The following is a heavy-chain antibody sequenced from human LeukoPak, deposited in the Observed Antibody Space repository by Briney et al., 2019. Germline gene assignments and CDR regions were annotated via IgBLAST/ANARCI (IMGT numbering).Heavy chain of an antibody. J-gene: IGHJ4*02. D-gene: IGHD2-21*02. Sequence: ASVKVSCKASGYTFTSYGISWVRQAPGQGLEWMGWISAYNGNTNYAQKLQGRVTMTTDTSTSTAYMELRSLRSDDTAVYYCARLVNFCGGDCYSFDYWGQRTLVTVSS. CDR2: ISAYNGNT. V-gene: IGHV1-18*01. CDR1: GYTFTSYG. CDR3: ARLVNFCGGDCYSFDY.